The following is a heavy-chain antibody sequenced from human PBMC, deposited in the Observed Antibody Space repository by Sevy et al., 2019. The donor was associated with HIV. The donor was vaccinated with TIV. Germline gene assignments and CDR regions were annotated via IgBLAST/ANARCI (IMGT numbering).Heavy chain of an antibody. J-gene: IGHJ1*01. Sequence: ASVKVSCKASGYTFTSYYLSWVRQAPGQGLEWMGWISGNNGHTNYAQKLQGRVTMTTDTSTSTAYMELRSLRSDDTXXXXXXXXXXXXXXXXXXXSEYFQHWGQGTLVTVSS. CDR3: XXXXXXXXXXXXXXSEYFQH. CDR1: GYTFTSYY. V-gene: IGHV1-18*01. CDR2: ISGNNGHT.